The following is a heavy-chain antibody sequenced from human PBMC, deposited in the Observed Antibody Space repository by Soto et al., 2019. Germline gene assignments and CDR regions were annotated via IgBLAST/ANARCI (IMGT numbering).Heavy chain of an antibody. CDR2: IKEDGSEK. D-gene: IGHD6-19*01. CDR3: ARPRIAVAGRTSWFDP. J-gene: IGHJ5*02. CDR1: GFTFSSYW. V-gene: IGHV3-7*04. Sequence: EVQLVESGGGLVQPGGSLRLSCAASGFTFSSYWMSWVRQAPGKGREWVANIKEDGSEKYYVDSVKGRITISRDNAKNSLYLQMISLRAEDTAVYYCARPRIAVAGRTSWFDPWGQGTLVTVSS.